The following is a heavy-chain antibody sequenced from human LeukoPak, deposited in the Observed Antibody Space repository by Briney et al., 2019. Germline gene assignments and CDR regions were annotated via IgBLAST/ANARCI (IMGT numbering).Heavy chain of an antibody. CDR2: IKEDGSEK. CDR3: ARAQVGSGWYNGDY. D-gene: IGHD6-19*01. J-gene: IGHJ4*02. Sequence: GGSLRLSCAVSGFTFSSYWMSWVRQAPGKGLEWVANIKEDGSEKYYVDSVKGRFTISRDNAKKSLYLQMSSLRAEDTAVYYCARAQVGSGWYNGDYWGQGTLVTVSS. V-gene: IGHV3-7*05. CDR1: GFTFSSYW.